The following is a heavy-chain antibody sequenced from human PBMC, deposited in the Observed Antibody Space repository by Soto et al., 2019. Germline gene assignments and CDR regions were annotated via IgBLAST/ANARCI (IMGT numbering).Heavy chain of an antibody. CDR3: ARTGIVTTNWFDP. CDR1: GESFIGYY. J-gene: IGHJ5*02. D-gene: IGHD5-12*01. V-gene: IGHV4-34*01. Sequence: PSETLSLTCAVYGESFIGYYWTWIRQSPGKGLEWIGEINHGGSTNYNPSLKSRVTISIDTSKNQFSLKLTSVTAADTSVYYCARTGIVTTNWFDPWAREPWSPSPQ. CDR2: INHGGST.